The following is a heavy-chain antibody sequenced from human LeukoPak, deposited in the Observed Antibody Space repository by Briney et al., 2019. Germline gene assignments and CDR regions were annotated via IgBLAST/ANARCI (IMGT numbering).Heavy chain of an antibody. Sequence: GASVKVSCKVSGYTLTELSMHWVRQAPGKGLEWMGGFDPEDGETIYAQKFQGRVTMTEDTSTDTAYMELSSLRSEDTAVYYCATVVPSTYSRGWYTFYYWGQGTLVTVSS. CDR2: FDPEDGET. CDR1: GYTLTELS. D-gene: IGHD6-19*01. CDR3: ATVVPSTYSRGWYTFYY. V-gene: IGHV1-24*01. J-gene: IGHJ4*02.